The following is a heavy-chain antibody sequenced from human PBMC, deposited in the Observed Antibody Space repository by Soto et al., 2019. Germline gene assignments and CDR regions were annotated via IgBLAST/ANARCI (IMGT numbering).Heavy chain of an antibody. D-gene: IGHD3-10*01. CDR2: ISGSGGNT. V-gene: IGHV3-23*01. J-gene: IGHJ6*01. CDR1: GFTFSNYA. CDR3: AKDREDGVPYYYYVMAV. Sequence: GGSLRLSCAASGFTFSNYAMNWVRQAPGKGLEWVSGISGSGGNTYYAESVKGRFTISRDNSKNTLNLQMNSLRVEDTAVYYCAKDREDGVPYYYYVMAVWGQGTTVTVSS.